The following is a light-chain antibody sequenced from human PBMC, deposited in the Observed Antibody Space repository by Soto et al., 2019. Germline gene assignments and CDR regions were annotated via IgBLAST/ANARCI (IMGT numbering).Light chain of an antibody. V-gene: IGKV4-1*01. Sequence: DILMTPSPDSLSVSLHESATIHCKSSPRVLYSYNKKNHLAWFQQEPGQPPKLPSHWASTRESGVPDRFSGSGSGTDFALTISSLQAEDVAVYLWQQDYWTPVAFRGGTQGGYQ. CDR1: PRVLYSYNKKNH. CDR3: QQDYWTPVA. CDR2: WAS. J-gene: IGKJ4*01.